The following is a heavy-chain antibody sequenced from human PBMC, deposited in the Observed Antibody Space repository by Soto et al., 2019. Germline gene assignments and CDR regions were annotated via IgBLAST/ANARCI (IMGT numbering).Heavy chain of an antibody. CDR1: GGTFSSYA. J-gene: IGHJ4*02. D-gene: IGHD4-17*01. Sequence: QVQLVQSGAEVKKPGSSVKVSCKASGGTFSSYAISWVRQAPGQGLEWMGGIIPIFGAANYAQKFQGRATITADESTSTAYMELSSLRAEDTAVYYCARVRDYGGNSHVGYFDYWGQGTLVTVSS. CDR2: IIPIFGAA. CDR3: ARVRDYGGNSHVGYFDY. V-gene: IGHV1-69*01.